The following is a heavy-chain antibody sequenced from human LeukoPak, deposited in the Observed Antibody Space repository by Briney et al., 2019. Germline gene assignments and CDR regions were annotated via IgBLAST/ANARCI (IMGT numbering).Heavy chain of an antibody. CDR1: GYTFTSYG. J-gene: IGHJ4*02. V-gene: IGHV1-18*01. CDR3: ARDSRGALLWFGELLYDPFDY. Sequence: ASVKVSCKASGYTFTSYGISWVRQAPGQGLEWMGWISAYNGNTNYAQKLQGRVTITTDTSTSTAYMELRSLRSDDTAVYYCARDSRGALLWFGELLYDPFDYWGQGTLVTVSS. D-gene: IGHD3-10*01. CDR2: ISAYNGNT.